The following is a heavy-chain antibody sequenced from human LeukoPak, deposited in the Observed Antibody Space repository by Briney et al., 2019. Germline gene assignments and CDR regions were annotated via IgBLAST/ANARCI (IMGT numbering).Heavy chain of an antibody. D-gene: IGHD3-22*01. CDR2: IYYSGST. V-gene: IGHV4-31*03. Sequence: PSETLSLTCTVSGGSISSGGYYWSWLRQHPGKGLGWVGYIYYSGSTYYNPSLKSRVTISVDTSKNQFSLKLSSVTAADTAVYYCARGAQYYDSSGYYYWGQGTLVTVSS. CDR1: GGSISSGGYY. CDR3: ARGAQYYDSSGYYY. J-gene: IGHJ4*02.